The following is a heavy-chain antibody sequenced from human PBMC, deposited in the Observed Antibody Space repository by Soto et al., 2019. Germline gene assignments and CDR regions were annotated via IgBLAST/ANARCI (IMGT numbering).Heavy chain of an antibody. CDR3: ARDLAARRSYYSGVDV. Sequence: PGGSLRLSCAASGFTFSSYSMNWVRQAPGKGLEWVSSISSSSSYIYYADSVKGRFTIQSDNANNALYLQMNSLRAEDTAVYYCARDLAARRSYYSGVDVWGQGTTVTVSS. D-gene: IGHD6-6*01. CDR2: ISSSSSYI. V-gene: IGHV3-21*01. CDR1: GFTFSSYS. J-gene: IGHJ6*02.